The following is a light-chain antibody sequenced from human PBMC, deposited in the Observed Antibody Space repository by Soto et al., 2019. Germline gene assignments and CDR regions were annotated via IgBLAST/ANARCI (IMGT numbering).Light chain of an antibody. Sequence: DLQMTQSPSTLSASEGDRVSITCRASQSISNWLAWYQQKPGKAPKLLIYDASSLESRVPSRFSGSGSGTEFTLTISSLQPDDFATYYCQQYNNYPRTFGQGTKVEIK. CDR2: DAS. V-gene: IGKV1-5*01. J-gene: IGKJ1*01. CDR3: QQYNNYPRT. CDR1: QSISNW.